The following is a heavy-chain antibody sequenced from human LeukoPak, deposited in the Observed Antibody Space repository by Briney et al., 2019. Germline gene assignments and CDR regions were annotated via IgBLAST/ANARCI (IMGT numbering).Heavy chain of an antibody. Sequence: SETLSLTCTVSGGSISSGGYYWSWIRQHPGKGPEWIGYIYYSGSTYYNPSLKSRVTISVDTSKNQFSLKLSSVTAADTAVYYCAREPPAEIAFDIWGQGTMVTVSS. CDR1: GGSISSGGYY. CDR2: IYYSGST. CDR3: AREPPAEIAFDI. J-gene: IGHJ3*02. V-gene: IGHV4-31*03. D-gene: IGHD5-24*01.